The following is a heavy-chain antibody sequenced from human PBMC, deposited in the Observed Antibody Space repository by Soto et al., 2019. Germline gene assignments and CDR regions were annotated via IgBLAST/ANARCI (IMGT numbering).Heavy chain of an antibody. J-gene: IGHJ4*02. Sequence: EVRLLESGGGLVQPGGSLRLSCAASGFTFSSYAMSWVRQAPGKGLEWVSAITGSDGNTYYADSVKGRFTISRDNSKNTLYLQMNSLRADDTAVYYCAKTVSTTWAFDYWGQGTLVTVSS. CDR2: ITGSDGNT. D-gene: IGHD2-2*01. CDR1: GFTFSSYA. CDR3: AKTVSTTWAFDY. V-gene: IGHV3-23*01.